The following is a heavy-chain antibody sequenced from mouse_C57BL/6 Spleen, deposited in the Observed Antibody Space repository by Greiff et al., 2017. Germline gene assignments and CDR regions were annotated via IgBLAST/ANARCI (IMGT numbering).Heavy chain of an antibody. J-gene: IGHJ3*01. V-gene: IGHV5-17*01. D-gene: IGHD1-1*01. Sequence: EVQVVESGGGLVKPGGSLKLSCAASGFTFSDYGMHWVRQAPEKGLEWVAYISSGSSTIYYADTVKGRFTLSRDTAKNTLFLQMTSLRSEDTAMYYCATNYYGSSYWFAYWGQGTLVTVSA. CDR1: GFTFSDYG. CDR3: ATNYYGSSYWFAY. CDR2: ISSGSSTI.